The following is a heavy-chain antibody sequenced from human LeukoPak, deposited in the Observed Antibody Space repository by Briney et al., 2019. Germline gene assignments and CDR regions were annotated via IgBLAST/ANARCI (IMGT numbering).Heavy chain of an antibody. D-gene: IGHD2-2*01. J-gene: IGHJ4*02. Sequence: PGGSLRLSCAASGFTFSSYGMHCGRQAPGKGLEWVAFIRYDGSNKYYADSVKGRFTISRDNSKNTLYLQMNSLRAEDTAVYYCAKIIVVVPAATDFFDYWGQGTLVTVSS. V-gene: IGHV3-30*02. CDR1: GFTFSSYG. CDR2: IRYDGSNK. CDR3: AKIIVVVPAATDFFDY.